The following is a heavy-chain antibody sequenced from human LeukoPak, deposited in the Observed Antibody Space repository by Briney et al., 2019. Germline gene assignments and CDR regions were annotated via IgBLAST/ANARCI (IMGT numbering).Heavy chain of an antibody. CDR1: GFTFSSYG. D-gene: IGHD3-22*01. CDR3: AKGPFFYYDASGYNYYDL. J-gene: IGHJ4*02. CDR2: ISYDGSNK. V-gene: IGHV3-30*18. Sequence: GGSLRLSCAASGFTFSSYGMHWVRQALGKGLGWVAVISYDGSNKYYVDSVKGRFTISRDNSKNTLYLQMNSLRADDTAVYYCAKGPFFYYDASGYNYYDLWGQGTLVTVSS.